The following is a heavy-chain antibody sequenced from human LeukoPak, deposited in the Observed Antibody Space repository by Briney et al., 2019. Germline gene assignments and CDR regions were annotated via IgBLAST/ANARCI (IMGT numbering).Heavy chain of an antibody. CDR1: GFTYSNYA. CDR2: ISGSGRST. CDR3: ARVNWNDLGYYFDY. Sequence: GGSLRLSCTASGFTYSNYAMNWVRQAPGKGLEWVSVISGSGRSTYYADSVKGRFTISRDKSKNTLYLQMNSLRAEDTAVYYCARVNWNDLGYYFDYWGQGTLVTVSS. D-gene: IGHD1-20*01. J-gene: IGHJ4*02. V-gene: IGHV3-23*01.